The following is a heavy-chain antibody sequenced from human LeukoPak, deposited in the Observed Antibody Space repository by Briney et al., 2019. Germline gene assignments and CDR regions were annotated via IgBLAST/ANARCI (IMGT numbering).Heavy chain of an antibody. CDR2: IYPGDSDT. J-gene: IGHJ3*02. D-gene: IGHD4-17*01. V-gene: IGHV5-51*01. CDR3: ARRSSPGDYGDYEDAFDI. CDR1: GYSFTSYW. Sequence: GESLQISCKGSGYSFTSYWIGWVRQMPGKGLEWMGIIYPGDSDTRYSPSFQGQVTISADKSISTAYLQWSCLKASDTAMYYCARRSSPGDYGDYEDAFDIWGQGTMVTVSS.